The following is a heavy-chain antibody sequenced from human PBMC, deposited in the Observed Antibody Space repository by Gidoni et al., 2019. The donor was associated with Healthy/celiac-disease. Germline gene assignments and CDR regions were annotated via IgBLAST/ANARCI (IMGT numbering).Heavy chain of an antibody. CDR3: AKDRGPMIVAVYFDY. V-gene: IGHV3-30*02. CDR2: IRYDGSNK. CDR1: GFPFSGYG. J-gene: IGHJ4*02. Sequence: QVQLVESGGGVVQPGGSLRLSWAASGFPFSGYGMHWVRQAPGKGLEWVAFIRYDGSNKYYADSVKGRFTISRDNSKNTLYLQMNSLRAEDTAVYYCAKDRGPMIVAVYFDYWGQGTLVTVSS. D-gene: IGHD3-22*01.